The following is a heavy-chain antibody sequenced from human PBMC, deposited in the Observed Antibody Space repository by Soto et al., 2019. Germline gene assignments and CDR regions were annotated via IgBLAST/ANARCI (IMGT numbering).Heavy chain of an antibody. CDR2: IHDSGNT. Sequence: PSETLSLTCTVFGGSVSIGDYLWSWIRQRPGKGLEWIGYIHDSGNTYYNPSLKSRVTISLDTSKNQFSLKVTSMTAAETAVYFWARARVWVTGHYASLIDLWGQGILVTVSS. D-gene: IGHD2-2*01. J-gene: IGHJ5*02. CDR3: ARARVWVTGHYASLIDL. V-gene: IGHV4-30-4*08. CDR1: GGSVSIGDYL.